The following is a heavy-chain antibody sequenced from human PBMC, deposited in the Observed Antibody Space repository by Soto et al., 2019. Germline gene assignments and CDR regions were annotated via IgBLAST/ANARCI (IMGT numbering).Heavy chain of an antibody. CDR1: GGFMSSNY. V-gene: IGHV4-59*01. Sequence: PSETLSLTCTVSGGFMSSNYWTWIRQSPGKGLEWIGYIYYTGSTKYNPSLQSRVTISLDTSKNQFSLRLTSVTSADTAVYYCARGGSYGDFFDYWGQGAQVTVSS. J-gene: IGHJ4*02. CDR3: ARGGSYGDFFDY. CDR2: IYYTGST. D-gene: IGHD4-17*01.